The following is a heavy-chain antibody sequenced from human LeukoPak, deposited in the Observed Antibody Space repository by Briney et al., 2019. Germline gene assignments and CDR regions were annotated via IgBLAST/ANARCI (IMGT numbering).Heavy chain of an antibody. CDR3: ARQVSSSGWPFDY. CDR2: IYYSGSS. CDR1: GGSISSYN. D-gene: IGHD6-19*01. Sequence: SETLSLTCTVSGGSISSYNWSWIRQPPGKGLEWIGYIYYSGSSNYNSSLKSRVTISVDTSKNQFSLKLSSVTAADTAVYYCARQVSSSGWPFDYWGQGTLVTVSS. V-gene: IGHV4-59*08. J-gene: IGHJ4*02.